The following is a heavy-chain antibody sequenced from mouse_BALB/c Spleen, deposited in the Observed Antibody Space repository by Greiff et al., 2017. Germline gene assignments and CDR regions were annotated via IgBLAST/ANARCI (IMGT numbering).Heavy chain of an antibody. CDR1: GFTFTDYY. Sequence: DVQLVESGGGLVQPGGSLRLSCATSGFTFTDYYMSWVRQPPGKALEWLGFIRNKANGYTTEYSASVKGRFTISRDNSQSILYLQMNTLRAEDSATYYCARKTGSSYFDYWGQGTTLTVSS. CDR2: IRNKANGYTT. J-gene: IGHJ2*01. CDR3: ARKTGSSYFDY. D-gene: IGHD1-1*01. V-gene: IGHV7-3*02.